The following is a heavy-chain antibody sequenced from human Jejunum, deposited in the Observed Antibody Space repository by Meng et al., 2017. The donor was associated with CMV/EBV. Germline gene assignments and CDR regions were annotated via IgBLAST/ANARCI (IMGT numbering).Heavy chain of an antibody. V-gene: IGHV3-30*04. Sequence: SGFPFRSYAMHLVRQAPGKGLEWVAVIPFDGNNEHYADSVKGRFTISRDNSKNTLYLQVNSLRLEDTGVYYCARGTGSGSWLIDSWGQGTLVTVSS. CDR2: IPFDGNNE. J-gene: IGHJ4*02. D-gene: IGHD6-13*01. CDR1: GFPFRSYA. CDR3: ARGTGSGSWLIDS.